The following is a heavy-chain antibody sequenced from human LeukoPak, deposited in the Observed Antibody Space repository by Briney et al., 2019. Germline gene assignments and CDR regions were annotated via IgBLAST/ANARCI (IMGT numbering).Heavy chain of an antibody. CDR3: AKASTFGELNRPFDY. CDR2: ISGGGGTT. CDR1: GFTFSSDA. J-gene: IGHJ4*02. V-gene: IGHV3-23*01. D-gene: IGHD3-10*01. Sequence: GESLRLSCAASGFTFSSDAMSWVRQAPGKGLEWVSVISGGGGTTYYSDSVKGRFTISRDNSKNTLYLQMNSLRAEDTAVYYCAKASTFGELNRPFDYWGQRTLVTVSS.